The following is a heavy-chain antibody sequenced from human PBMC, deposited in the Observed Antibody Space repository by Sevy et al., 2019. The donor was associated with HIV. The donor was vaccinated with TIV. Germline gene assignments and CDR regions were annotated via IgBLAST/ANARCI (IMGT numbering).Heavy chain of an antibody. J-gene: IGHJ4*02. D-gene: IGHD1-1*01. V-gene: IGHV3-74*01. CDR2: INSDGSST. Sequence: GGSLRLSCAASGFTFSDYWMHWVRQLPGKGLVWVSRINSDGSSTTYTDSVKGRFTISRDNVKNTLYLQMNSLRVEDTAVYYCAKTLNDEGDYWGQGTLVTVSS. CDR3: AKTLNDEGDY. CDR1: GFTFSDYW.